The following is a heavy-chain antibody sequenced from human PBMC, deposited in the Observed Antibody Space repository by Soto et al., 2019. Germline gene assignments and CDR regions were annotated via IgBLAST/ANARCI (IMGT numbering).Heavy chain of an antibody. CDR2: IYFRGTT. CDR1: GGSISSYY. CDR3: ARCAYYDFWSGYS. Sequence: PSETLSLTCTVSGGSISSYYWSWIRQPPGKGLEWIGYIYFRGTTNYNPSLKSRVTMSADTSKNQFSLKLSSVTAADTAVYYCARCAYYDFWSGYSWGQGTLVTVSS. D-gene: IGHD3-3*01. J-gene: IGHJ5*02. V-gene: IGHV4-59*08.